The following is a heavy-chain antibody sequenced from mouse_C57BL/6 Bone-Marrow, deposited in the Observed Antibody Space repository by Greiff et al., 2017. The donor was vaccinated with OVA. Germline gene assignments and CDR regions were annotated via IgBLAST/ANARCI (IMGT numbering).Heavy chain of an antibody. CDR3: ARDRGLLWFAY. Sequence: EVKLQESGGGLVKPGGSLKLSCAASGFTFSSYAMSWVRQTPEKRLEWVATISDGGSYTYYPDNVKGRFTISRDNAKNNLYLQMSHLKSEDTAMYYCARDRGLLWFAYWGQGTLVTVSA. D-gene: IGHD1-1*01. J-gene: IGHJ3*01. CDR2: ISDGGSYT. V-gene: IGHV5-4*01. CDR1: GFTFSSYA.